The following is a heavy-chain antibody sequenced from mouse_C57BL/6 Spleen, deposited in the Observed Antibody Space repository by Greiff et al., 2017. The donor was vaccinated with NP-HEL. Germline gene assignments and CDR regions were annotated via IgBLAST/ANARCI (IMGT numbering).Heavy chain of an antibody. D-gene: IGHD2-3*01. CDR2: ISSGSSTI. Sequence: EVQLQESGGGLVKPGGSLKLSCAASGFTFSDYGMHWVRQAPVKGLEWVAYISSGSSTIYYADTVKGRFTISRDNAKNTLFLQMTSLRSEDTAMYYCARGDGYLLYAMDYWGQGTSVTVSS. CDR3: ARGDGYLLYAMDY. V-gene: IGHV5-17*01. J-gene: IGHJ4*01. CDR1: GFTFSDYG.